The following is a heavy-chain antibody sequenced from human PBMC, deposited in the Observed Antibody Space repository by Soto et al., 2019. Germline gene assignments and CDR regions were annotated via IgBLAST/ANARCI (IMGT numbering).Heavy chain of an antibody. V-gene: IGHV4-61*01. CDR2: IYSSGST. J-gene: IGHJ4*02. CDR3: ARDHPHSYGIYYFDY. D-gene: IGHD5-18*01. Sequence: SETLSLACTVSGGSVSRGSYYWSWIRQPPGKGLEWIGYIYSSGSTNYNPSLKSRVTISADTSKNQVSLKLTSVTAADTAVYYCARDHPHSYGIYYFDYWGQGTLVTVSS. CDR1: GGSVSRGSYY.